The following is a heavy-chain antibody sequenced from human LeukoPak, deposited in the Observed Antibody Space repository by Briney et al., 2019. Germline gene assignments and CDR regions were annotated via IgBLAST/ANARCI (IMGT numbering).Heavy chain of an antibody. CDR2: INPSGGST. V-gene: IGHV1-46*01. CDR3: ASLAVAGIWRGWFDP. J-gene: IGHJ5*02. Sequence: ASVKVSCKASGYTFTSYYMHWVRQAPGQGLEWMGIINPSGGSTSYAQKFQGRVTMTRDTSTSTVYMELSSLRSEDTAVYYCASLAVAGIWRGWFDPWGQGTLVAVSS. D-gene: IGHD6-19*01. CDR1: GYTFTSYY.